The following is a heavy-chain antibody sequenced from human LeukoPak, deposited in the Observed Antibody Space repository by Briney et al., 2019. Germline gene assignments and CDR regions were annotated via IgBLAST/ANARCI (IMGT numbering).Heavy chain of an antibody. CDR2: ISGSGGST. CDR1: GITFSNAW. Sequence: GGSLRLSCGSSGITFSNAWMTWVRQAPGKGLEWVSAISGSGGSTYYADSVKGRFTISRDNPKNTLYLQMNSLRAEDTAVYYCAKDGRVLRGVRDYWGQGTLVTVSS. D-gene: IGHD3-10*01. CDR3: AKDGRVLRGVRDY. V-gene: IGHV3-23*01. J-gene: IGHJ4*02.